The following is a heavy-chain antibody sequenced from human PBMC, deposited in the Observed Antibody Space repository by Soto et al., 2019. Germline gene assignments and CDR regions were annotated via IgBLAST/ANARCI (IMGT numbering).Heavy chain of an antibody. CDR2: IYYSGST. D-gene: IGHD3-3*01. V-gene: IGHV4-59*01. CDR3: ASSVGVGVVNWFDP. CDR1: GGSISSYY. Sequence: SETLSLTCTVSGGSISSYYWSWIRQPPGKGLEWIGYIYYSGSTNYNPSLKSRVTISVDTSKNQFSLKLSSVTAADTAVYYCASSVGVGVVNWFDPWGQGTLVTVSS. J-gene: IGHJ5*02.